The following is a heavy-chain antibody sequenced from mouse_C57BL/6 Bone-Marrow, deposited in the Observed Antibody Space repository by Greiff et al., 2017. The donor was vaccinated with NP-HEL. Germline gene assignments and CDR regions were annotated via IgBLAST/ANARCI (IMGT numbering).Heavy chain of an antibody. CDR2: IYPGSGCT. D-gene: IGHD2-1*01. CDR3: ARRGLWYAWFAY. CDR1: GYTFTSYW. J-gene: IGHJ3*01. V-gene: IGHV1-55*01. Sequence: VQLQQPGAELVKPGASVKMSCKASGYTFTSYWITWVKQRPGQGLEWIGDIYPGSGCTNYNEKFKSKATLTVDTSSSTAYMQLSSLTSEDSAVYYCARRGLWYAWFAYWGQGTLVTVSA.